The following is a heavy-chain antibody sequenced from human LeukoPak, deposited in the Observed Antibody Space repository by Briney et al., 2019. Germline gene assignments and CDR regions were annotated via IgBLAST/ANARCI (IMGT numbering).Heavy chain of an antibody. V-gene: IGHV3-21*01. J-gene: IGHJ6*03. CDR3: ARDPGYCSGGSCQYYYYYYMDV. Sequence: GGSLRLSCAASGFTFSAYSMNWVRQAPGKGLEGVSSISSSRGYIYYADSVKWRFTISRDNAKNSLYVQMNSRRGEDTAVYYCARDPGYCSGGSCQYYYYYYMDVWGKGTTVTVSS. CDR2: ISSSRGYI. CDR1: GFTFSAYS. D-gene: IGHD2-15*01.